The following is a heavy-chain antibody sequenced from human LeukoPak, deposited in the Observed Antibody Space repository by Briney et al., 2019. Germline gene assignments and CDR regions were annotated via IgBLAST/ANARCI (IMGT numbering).Heavy chain of an antibody. Sequence: QAGGSLRLSCAASGFTFSSYAMSWVRQAPGKGLEWVSAISGSGGSTYYADSVKGRFTISRDNSKNTLYLQMNSLRAEDTAVYYCAKTFCSSTSCYSFADIGINWFDPWGQGTLVTVSS. J-gene: IGHJ5*02. CDR2: ISGSGGST. CDR1: GFTFSSYA. D-gene: IGHD2-2*01. CDR3: AKTFCSSTSCYSFADIGINWFDP. V-gene: IGHV3-23*01.